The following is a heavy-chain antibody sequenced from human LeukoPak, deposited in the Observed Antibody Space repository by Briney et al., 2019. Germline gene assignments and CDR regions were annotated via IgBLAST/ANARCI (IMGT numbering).Heavy chain of an antibody. CDR2: MSPNSGNT. D-gene: IGHD1-26*01. Sequence: GASVKVSCKASGYTFTSYDINWVRQATGQGLEWMGWMSPNSGNTGYAQKFQGRVTMTRNTSISTAYMELSSLRSEDTAVYYCARTRGRFEGATLKFWGQGTLVTVSS. CDR1: GYTFTSYD. V-gene: IGHV1-8*01. CDR3: ARTRGRFEGATLKF. J-gene: IGHJ4*02.